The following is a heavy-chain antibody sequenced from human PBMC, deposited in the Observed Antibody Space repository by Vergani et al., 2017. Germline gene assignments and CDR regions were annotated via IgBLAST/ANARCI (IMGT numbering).Heavy chain of an antibody. CDR3: AGGIAVALGGYFDL. CDR1: GGSFSGYY. J-gene: IGHJ2*01. V-gene: IGHV4-34*01. CDR2: INHSGST. D-gene: IGHD6-19*01. Sequence: QVQLQQWGAGLLKPSETLSLTCAVYGGSFSGYYWSWIRQPPGKGLEWIGEINHSGSTNYNPSLKSRVTISVDKSKNQFSLKLSSVTAADTAVYYCAGGIAVALGGYFDLWGRGTLVTVSS.